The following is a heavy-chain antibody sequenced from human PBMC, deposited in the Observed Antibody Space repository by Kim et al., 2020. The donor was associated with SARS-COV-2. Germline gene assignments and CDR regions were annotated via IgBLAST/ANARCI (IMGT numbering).Heavy chain of an antibody. D-gene: IGHD4-4*01. V-gene: IGHV2-5*01. J-gene: IGHJ4*02. CDR3: AHRMTTVTTYAFDY. Sequence: IPSLKSRLTITNDTSKNQVVLTMTNMDPVDTATYYCAHRMTTVTTYAFDYWGQGTLVTVSS.